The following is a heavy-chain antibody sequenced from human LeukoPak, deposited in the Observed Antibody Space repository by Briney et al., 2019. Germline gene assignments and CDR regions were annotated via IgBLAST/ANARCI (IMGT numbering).Heavy chain of an antibody. J-gene: IGHJ4*02. V-gene: IGHV3-23*01. CDR1: GFTFNIYA. D-gene: IGHD1-14*01. CDR2: ISGSGGTT. CDR3: ARGVEPLAANTLAY. Sequence: PGGSLRLSCAASGFTFNIYAMSWVRQAPGKGLEWVSAISGSGGTTYYADSVQGRFTISRDNSKNTLYLEMNSLSPDDTAVYYCARGVEPLAANTLAYWGQGTLVTVSS.